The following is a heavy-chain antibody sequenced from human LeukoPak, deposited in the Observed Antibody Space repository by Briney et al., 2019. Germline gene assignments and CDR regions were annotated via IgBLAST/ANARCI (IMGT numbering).Heavy chain of an antibody. Sequence: GGSLRLSCAASGFTFSSYGMHWVRQAPGKGLEWVAVISYDGSNKYYADSVKGRFTVSRDNSKNTLYLQMNSLRAEDTAVYYCAKPSRRGGYVFGYFDYWGQGTLVIVSS. CDR3: AKPSRRGGYVFGYFDY. D-gene: IGHD5-12*01. J-gene: IGHJ4*02. CDR1: GFTFSSYG. V-gene: IGHV3-30*18. CDR2: ISYDGSNK.